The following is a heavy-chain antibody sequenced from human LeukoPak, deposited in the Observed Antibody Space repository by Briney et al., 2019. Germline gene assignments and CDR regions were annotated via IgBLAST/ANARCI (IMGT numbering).Heavy chain of an antibody. CDR3: AREYYYDSSGFHAFDI. CDR1: GNTFTSYY. V-gene: IGHV1-46*01. J-gene: IGHJ3*02. Sequence: ASVKVSCKASGNTFTSYYMHWVRQAPGQGLEWMGIINPSGGSTSYAQKFQGRVTMTRDTSTSTVYMELSSLRSEDTAVYYCAREYYYDSSGFHAFDIWGQGTMVTVSS. D-gene: IGHD3-22*01. CDR2: INPSGGST.